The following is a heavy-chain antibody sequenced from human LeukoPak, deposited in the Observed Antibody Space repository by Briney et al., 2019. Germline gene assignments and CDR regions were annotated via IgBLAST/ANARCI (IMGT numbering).Heavy chain of an antibody. D-gene: IGHD2-21*02. CDR3: ASGKLGGDDY. V-gene: IGHV4-61*02. J-gene: IGHJ4*02. Sequence: SETLSLTCTVPGGSISSGSYYWSWIRQPAGKGLEWIGRIYTSGSTNYNPSLKSRVTISVDTSKNQFSLKLSSVTAADTAVYYCASGKLGGDDYWGQGTLVTVSS. CDR1: GGSISSGSYY. CDR2: IYTSGST.